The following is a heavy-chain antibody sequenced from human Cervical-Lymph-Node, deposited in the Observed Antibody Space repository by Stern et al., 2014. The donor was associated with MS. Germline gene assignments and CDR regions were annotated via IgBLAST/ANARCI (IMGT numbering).Heavy chain of an antibody. J-gene: IGHJ4*02. V-gene: IGHV7-4-1*02. CDR2: INTNTGNA. CDR3: ARVKPAAILDY. CDR1: GYTFTRNA. D-gene: IGHD2-2*01. Sequence: QVQLGQSGSEVKKPGASVKVSCKASGYTFTRNAMNWVRQAPGQRLEWMGWINTNTGNATYAQGFTGRFVFSLDTSVSTAYLQISSLKADDTAIYYCARVKPAAILDYWGQGTLVAVSS.